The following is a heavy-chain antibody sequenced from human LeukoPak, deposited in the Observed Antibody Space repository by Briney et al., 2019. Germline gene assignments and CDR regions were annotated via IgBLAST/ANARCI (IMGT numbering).Heavy chain of an antibody. CDR2: IYQSGST. CDR3: ARDRVVPAAHATDWYFDL. Sequence: SGTLSLTCAVCGGSISSSNWWSWVRQPPGKGLEWIGEIYQSGSTNYSPSLKSRVTISVDKSKNQFSLEMSSVTAADTAVYYCARDRVVPAAHATDWYFDLWGRGTLVTVSS. J-gene: IGHJ2*01. V-gene: IGHV4-4*02. CDR1: GGSISSSNW. D-gene: IGHD2-2*01.